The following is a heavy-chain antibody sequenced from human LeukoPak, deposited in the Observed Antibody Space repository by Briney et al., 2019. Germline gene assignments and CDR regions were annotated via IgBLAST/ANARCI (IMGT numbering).Heavy chain of an antibody. CDR3: AKATPYNILTGRRRYYFDY. J-gene: IGHJ4*02. CDR1: GFTFSSYV. CDR2: IIGSGGST. D-gene: IGHD3-9*01. Sequence: GGSLRLSCAASGFTFSSYVMSWVRQAPGEGLEWVSAIIGSGGSTYYADSVKGRFTISRDNSKNTLYLQMNSLRAEDTAVYYCAKATPYNILTGRRRYYFDYWGQGTLVTVSS. V-gene: IGHV3-23*01.